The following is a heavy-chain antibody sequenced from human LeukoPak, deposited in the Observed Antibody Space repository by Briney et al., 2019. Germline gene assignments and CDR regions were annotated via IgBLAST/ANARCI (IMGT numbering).Heavy chain of an antibody. CDR1: GYTFTGYY. V-gene: IGHV1-2*02. CDR2: INPNSGGT. D-gene: IGHD5-12*01. CDR3: ARTGIYSGYDLDY. Sequence: ASVKVSCKASGYTFTGYYMHWVRQAPGQGLEWKGWINPNSGGTNYAQKFQGRVTMTRDTSISTAYMELSRLRSDDTAVYYCARTGIYSGYDLDYWGQGTLVTVSS. J-gene: IGHJ4*02.